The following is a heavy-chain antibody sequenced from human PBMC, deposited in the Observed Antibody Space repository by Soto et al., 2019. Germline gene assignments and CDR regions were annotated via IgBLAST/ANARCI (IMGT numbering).Heavy chain of an antibody. CDR2: IWYDGSNK. CDR1: GFTFSSYG. J-gene: IGHJ4*02. CDR3: ARDITGGWYSGFDY. V-gene: IGHV3-33*01. Sequence: GGSLRLSCAASGFTFSSYGMHWVRQAPGKGLEWVAVIWYDGSNKYYADSVKGRFTISRDNSKNTLYLQMNSLRAEDTAVYYCARDITGGWYSGFDYWGQGTLVTVSS. D-gene: IGHD6-19*01.